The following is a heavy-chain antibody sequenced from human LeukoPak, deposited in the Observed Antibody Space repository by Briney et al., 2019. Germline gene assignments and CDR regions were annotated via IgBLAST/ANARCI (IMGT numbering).Heavy chain of an antibody. CDR1: GFTFSSYG. Sequence: PGGSLRLSCAASGFTFSSYGMHWVRQAPGKGLEWVAFIRYDGSNKYYADSVKGRFTISRDNSKNTLYLQMNSLRAEDTAVYYCAKDGGVYSSGWYEWGENWFDPWGQGTLVTVSS. D-gene: IGHD6-19*01. CDR2: IRYDGSNK. V-gene: IGHV3-30*02. J-gene: IGHJ5*02. CDR3: AKDGGVYSSGWYEWGENWFDP.